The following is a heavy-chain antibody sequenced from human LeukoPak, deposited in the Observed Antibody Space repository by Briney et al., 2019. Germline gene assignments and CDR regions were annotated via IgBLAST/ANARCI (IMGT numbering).Heavy chain of an antibody. Sequence: SVKVSCKASGGTFSSYAISWVRQAPGQGLEWMGRIIPILGIANYAQKFQGRVTITADKSTSTAYMELSSLRSENTAVYYCARDQVPSIAARPWNNWFDPWGQGTLVTVSS. CDR3: ARDQVPSIAARPWNNWFDP. CDR1: GGTFSSYA. V-gene: IGHV1-69*04. CDR2: IIPILGIA. J-gene: IGHJ5*02. D-gene: IGHD6-6*01.